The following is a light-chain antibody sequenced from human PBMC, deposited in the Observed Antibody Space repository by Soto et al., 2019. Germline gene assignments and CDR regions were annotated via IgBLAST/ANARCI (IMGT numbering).Light chain of an antibody. CDR2: GAS. CDR1: QSVSSN. CDR3: QQYNNWPPTWT. J-gene: IGKJ1*01. V-gene: IGKV3-15*01. Sequence: EIVMTQSPATLSVSPGERATLSCRASQSVSSNLAWYQQKPCQAPRPLIYGASSRATGIPARFSGSGSGTEFTLTISSLKSEDLAVYDCQQYNNWPPTWTFGQGTKVDIK.